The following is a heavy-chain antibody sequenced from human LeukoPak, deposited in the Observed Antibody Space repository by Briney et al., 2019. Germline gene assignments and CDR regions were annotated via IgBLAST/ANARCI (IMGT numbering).Heavy chain of an antibody. V-gene: IGHV3-23*01. D-gene: IGHD6-13*01. Sequence: GGSLRLSCAASGFTFSSYAMTWVRQAPGKGLEWVSSISGNGGSTYYADSVKGRFTISRDNSKNTLYLQMNSLRAEDTAVYYCAKDPAYSSSWCDYWGQGTLVTVSS. CDR2: ISGNGGST. J-gene: IGHJ4*02. CDR3: AKDPAYSSSWCDY. CDR1: GFTFSSYA.